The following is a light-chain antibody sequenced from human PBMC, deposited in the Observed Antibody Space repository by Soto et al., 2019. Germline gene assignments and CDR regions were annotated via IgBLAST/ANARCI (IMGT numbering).Light chain of an antibody. CDR1: QRIYSN. CDR3: QQYHHWPVT. Sequence: EIVMTQSPATLSVSPGERVTFSCRASQRIYSNLAWYQQTPGQAPRLLISGASTRATGLPSRFSGSGSGTDFTLTISSLQSEDVAVYYCQQYHHWPVTFGGGTKVEIK. CDR2: GAS. J-gene: IGKJ4*01. V-gene: IGKV3-15*01.